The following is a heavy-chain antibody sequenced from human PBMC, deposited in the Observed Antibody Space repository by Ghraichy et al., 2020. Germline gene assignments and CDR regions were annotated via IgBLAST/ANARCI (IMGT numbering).Heavy chain of an antibody. CDR3: AKDRRGGATWIYGYFDY. CDR2: ISGSGGST. D-gene: IGHD1-26*01. J-gene: IGHJ4*02. Sequence: GGYLRLSCAASGFTFSSYAMSWVRQAPGKGLEWVSAISGSGGSTYYADSVKGRFTISRDNSKNTLYLQMNSLRAEDTAVYYCAKDRRGGATWIYGYFDYWGQGTLVTVSS. V-gene: IGHV3-23*01. CDR1: GFTFSSYA.